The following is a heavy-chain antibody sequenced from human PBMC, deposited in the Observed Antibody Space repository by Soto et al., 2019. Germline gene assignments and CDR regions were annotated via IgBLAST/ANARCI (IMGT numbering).Heavy chain of an antibody. D-gene: IGHD3-10*01. CDR2: IYYSGSP. V-gene: IGHV4-59*01. CDR3: ARLFFFPGYYYGSGRYKGDYGMDV. Sequence: PSETLSLTCTVSGGSISSYYWSWIRQPPGKGLEWIGYIYYSGSPNYNPSLKSRVTISVDTSKNQFSLKLSSVTAADTAVYYCARLFFFPGYYYGSGRYKGDYGMDVWGQGTTVAVSS. J-gene: IGHJ6*02. CDR1: GGSISSYY.